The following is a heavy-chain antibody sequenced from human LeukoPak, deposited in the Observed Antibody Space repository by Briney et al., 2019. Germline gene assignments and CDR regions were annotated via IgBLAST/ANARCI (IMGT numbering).Heavy chain of an antibody. J-gene: IGHJ6*03. CDR1: GGSISSYY. CDR3: ARAPYCSSTSCYNYYYYYMDV. D-gene: IGHD2-2*02. CDR2: INHSGST. Sequence: SETLSLTCTVSGGSISSYYWSWIRQPPGKGLEWIGEINHSGSTNYNPSLKSRVTISVDTSKNQFSLKLSSVTAADTAVYYCARAPYCSSTSCYNYYYYYMDVWGKGTTVTVSS. V-gene: IGHV4-34*01.